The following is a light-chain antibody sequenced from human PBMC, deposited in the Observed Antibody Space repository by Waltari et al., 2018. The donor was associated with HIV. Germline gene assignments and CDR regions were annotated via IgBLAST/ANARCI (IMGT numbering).Light chain of an antibody. CDR3: ASLSHSLTLVV. CDR1: NRHIGASDP. V-gene: IGLV2-14*03. Sequence: QSALTHPASVSASPGQSITLPCPGPNRHIGASDPFSWYQKFPDRAPRLLIYGVKKRPSGVSTRFSGSKAANTASLTISGLQLEDEADFYCASLSHSLTLVVFGGGTHLTVL. J-gene: IGLJ2*01. CDR2: GVK.